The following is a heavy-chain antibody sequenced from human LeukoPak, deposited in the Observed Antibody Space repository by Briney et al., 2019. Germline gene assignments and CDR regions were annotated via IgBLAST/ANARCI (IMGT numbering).Heavy chain of an antibody. J-gene: IGHJ4*02. V-gene: IGHV4-34*01. Sequence: SETLSLTCAVYGGSFSGYYWSWIRQPPGKGLEWIGEINHSGSTNYNPSLKSRVTISVDTSKNQFSLKLSSVTAADTAAYYCARVEEDYYDSSGYRGWGQGTLVTVSS. D-gene: IGHD3-22*01. CDR1: GGSFSGYY. CDR3: ARVEEDYYDSSGYRG. CDR2: INHSGST.